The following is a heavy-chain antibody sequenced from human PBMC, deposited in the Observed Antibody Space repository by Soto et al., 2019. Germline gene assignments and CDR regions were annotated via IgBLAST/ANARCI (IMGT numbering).Heavy chain of an antibody. CDR2: FSGGSGTT. D-gene: IGHD1-1*01. CDR3: VRWNGFGDF. V-gene: IGHV3-23*01. J-gene: IGHJ4*02. Sequence: EVRLLESGGGLIQPGGSLRLSCVVSGFTLPSHSVTWVRQVPGKGLEWVCGFSGGSGTTHYADRVRGRFTISRDDPRQTVYLQMNSLGADDTAVYYCVRWNGFGDFWGQGTLVTVSS. CDR1: GFTLPSHS.